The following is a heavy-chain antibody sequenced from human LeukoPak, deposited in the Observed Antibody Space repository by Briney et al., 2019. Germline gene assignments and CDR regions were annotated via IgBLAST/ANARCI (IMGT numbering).Heavy chain of an antibody. V-gene: IGHV3-11*04. Sequence: GGSLRLSCAASGFTFSDYYMSWIRPAPGKGLEWVSYISSSGSTIYYADSVKGRFTISRDNAKNSLYLQMNSLRAEDTAVYYCASLYSSADDFDYWGQGTLVTVSS. CDR1: GFTFSDYY. D-gene: IGHD6-19*01. J-gene: IGHJ4*02. CDR2: ISSSGSTI. CDR3: ASLYSSADDFDY.